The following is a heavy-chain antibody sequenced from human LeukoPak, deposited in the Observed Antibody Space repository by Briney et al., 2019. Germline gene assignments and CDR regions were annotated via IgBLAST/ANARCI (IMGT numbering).Heavy chain of an antibody. D-gene: IGHD3-10*01. CDR1: GYSISSGYY. Sequence: SETLSLTCTVSGYSISSGYYWGWIRQPPGKGLEWIGSIYHSGSTYYNPSLKSRVTISVDTSKNQFSLKLSSVTAADTAVYYCARMMVRGYDYWGQGTLVTVSS. CDR3: ARMMVRGYDY. V-gene: IGHV4-38-2*02. J-gene: IGHJ4*02. CDR2: IYHSGST.